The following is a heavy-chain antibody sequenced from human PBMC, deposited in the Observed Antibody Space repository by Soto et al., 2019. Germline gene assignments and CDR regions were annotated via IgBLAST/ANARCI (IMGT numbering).Heavy chain of an antibody. CDR3: AKDKGYDFWSGYSYGMDV. V-gene: IGHV3-23*01. Sequence: WGALVVGCVSYGFTLSIYAMSWVRQAPGKGLEWVSAISGSGGSTYYADSVKGRFTISRDNSKNTLYLQMNRLRAEDTAVYYCAKDKGYDFWSGYSYGMDVWGQGTTVTVSS. CDR2: ISGSGGST. J-gene: IGHJ6*01. D-gene: IGHD3-3*01. CDR1: GFTLSIYA.